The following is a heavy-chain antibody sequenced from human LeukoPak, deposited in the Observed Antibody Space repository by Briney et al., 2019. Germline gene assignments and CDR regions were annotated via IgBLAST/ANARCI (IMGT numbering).Heavy chain of an antibody. V-gene: IGHV5-51*01. D-gene: IGHD2-15*01. CDR2: IYPGDSDT. Sequence: GESLKISCKGSGYSFSSYWIGWVRQMPGKGLEWMGIIYPGDSDTRYSPSFQGQVTISADESINTAYLQWSSLKASDTAMYYCAGELYCSGGSCYHFDYWGQGTLVTVSS. CDR3: AGELYCSGGSCYHFDY. CDR1: GYSFSSYW. J-gene: IGHJ4*02.